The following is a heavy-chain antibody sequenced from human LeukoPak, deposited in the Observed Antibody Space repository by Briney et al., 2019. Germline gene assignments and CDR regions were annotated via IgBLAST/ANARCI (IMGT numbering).Heavy chain of an antibody. CDR3: AKDIDCSGGSCYTWGYYGMDV. Sequence: GGSLRLSCAASGFTFSSYGMHWVRQAPGKGLEWVAVISYDGSNKYYADSVKGRFTISRDNSKNTLYLQMNSLGAEDTAVYYCAKDIDCSGGSCYTWGYYGMDVWGKGTTVTVSS. CDR1: GFTFSSYG. D-gene: IGHD2-15*01. J-gene: IGHJ6*04. CDR2: ISYDGSNK. V-gene: IGHV3-30*18.